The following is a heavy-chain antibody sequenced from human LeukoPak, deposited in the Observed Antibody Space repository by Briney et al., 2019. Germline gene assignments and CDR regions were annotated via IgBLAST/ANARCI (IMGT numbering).Heavy chain of an antibody. Sequence: GGSLRLSCAAPGFTFSDYYMSWIRQAPGKGLEWVSYISSSGSTIYYADSVKGRFTMSRDNAKNSLYLQMNSLRAEDTAVYYCARNYYDSSGYSKEIDYWGQGTLVTVSS. CDR2: ISSSGSTI. CDR1: GFTFSDYY. J-gene: IGHJ4*02. CDR3: ARNYYDSSGYSKEIDY. V-gene: IGHV3-11*01. D-gene: IGHD3-22*01.